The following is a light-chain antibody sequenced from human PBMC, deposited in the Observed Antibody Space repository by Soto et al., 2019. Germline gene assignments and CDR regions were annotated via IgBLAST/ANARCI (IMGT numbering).Light chain of an antibody. CDR2: AAS. J-gene: IGKJ1*01. Sequence: EIVLTQSPGTLSFSPGERATLSCRASQSVSSNYLAWYQQKPGQAPRLLIYAASSRATGIPDRFSGSGSGTDFTLTISRLEPEDFAVYYCQLYGGSPRTFGQGTKVEVK. CDR3: QLYGGSPRT. V-gene: IGKV3-20*01. CDR1: QSVSSNY.